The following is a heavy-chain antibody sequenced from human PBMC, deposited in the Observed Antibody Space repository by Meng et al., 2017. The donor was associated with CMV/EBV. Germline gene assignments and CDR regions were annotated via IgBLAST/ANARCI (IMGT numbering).Heavy chain of an antibody. CDR1: GFTFSSYW. J-gene: IGHJ4*02. Sequence: LTCAASGFTFSSYWMSWVRQAPGKGLEWVANIKQDGSEKYYVDSVKGRFTISRDNAKNSLYLQMNSLRAEDTAVYYCARDLRVVPAAVYYFDYWGQGTLVTVSS. V-gene: IGHV3-7*01. CDR3: ARDLRVVPAAVYYFDY. CDR2: IKQDGSEK. D-gene: IGHD2-2*01.